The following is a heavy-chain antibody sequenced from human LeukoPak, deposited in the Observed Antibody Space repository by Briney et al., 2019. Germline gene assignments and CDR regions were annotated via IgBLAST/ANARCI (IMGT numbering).Heavy chain of an antibody. V-gene: IGHV1-18*01. CDR1: GYTFTSYG. CDR2: ISAYNGNT. Sequence: ASVKVSCKASGYTFTSYGISWVRQAPGQGLEWMGWISAYNGNTNYAQKLQGRVTMTTDTSTSTAYMELRSLRSDDTAVYYCARVKGYDFWSGSHDAFDIWGQGTMVTVSS. D-gene: IGHD3-3*01. J-gene: IGHJ3*02. CDR3: ARVKGYDFWSGSHDAFDI.